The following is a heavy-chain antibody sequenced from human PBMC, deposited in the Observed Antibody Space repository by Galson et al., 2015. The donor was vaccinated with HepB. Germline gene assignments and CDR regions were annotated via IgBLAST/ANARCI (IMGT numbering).Heavy chain of an antibody. Sequence: SVKVSCKASGGSFISYVISWVRQAPGQGLEWMGGIIPLYGTTNYALKFQGRVTITADGSTSTAYLQLSNLTSEDTAIYYCSVYRDGDNSSSQLFGAVDHWGQGTLVTVSS. CDR3: SVYRDGDNSSSQLFGAVDH. D-gene: IGHD5-24*01. CDR2: IIPLYGTT. J-gene: IGHJ4*02. CDR1: GGSFISYV. V-gene: IGHV1-69*13.